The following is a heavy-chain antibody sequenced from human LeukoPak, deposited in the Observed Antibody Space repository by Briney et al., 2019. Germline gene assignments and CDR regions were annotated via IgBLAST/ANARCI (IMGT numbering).Heavy chain of an antibody. D-gene: IGHD6-13*01. J-gene: IGHJ5*02. CDR2: IYYSGST. V-gene: IGHV4-59*08. CDR1: GGSISSYY. Sequence: SETLSLTCTVSGGSISSYYWSWIRQPPGKGLEWIGYIYYSGSTNYNPSLKSRGTISVETCKNQFSLKLSSVTAADTAVYYCARMWGQQLANWFDPWGQGTLVTVSS. CDR3: ARMWGQQLANWFDP.